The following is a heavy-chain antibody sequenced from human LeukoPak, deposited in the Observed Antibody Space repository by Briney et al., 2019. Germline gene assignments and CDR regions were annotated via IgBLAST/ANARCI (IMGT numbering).Heavy chain of an antibody. D-gene: IGHD5-24*01. J-gene: IGHJ2*01. CDR1: GFTFSSYS. Sequence: GGSLRLSCAASGFTFSSYSMNWVRQAPGKGLEWVSSISSSSSYIYYADSVKGRFTISRDNAKNSLYLQMNSLRAEDTAVYYCARDRVFADGYSRFDLWGRGTLVTVSS. CDR3: ARDRVFADGYSRFDL. V-gene: IGHV3-21*01. CDR2: ISSSSSYI.